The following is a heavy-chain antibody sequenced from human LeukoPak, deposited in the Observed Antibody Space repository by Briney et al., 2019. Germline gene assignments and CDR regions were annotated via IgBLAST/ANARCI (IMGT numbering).Heavy chain of an antibody. CDR3: AGGGTLAAADTYRYYFMDV. D-gene: IGHD6-13*01. V-gene: IGHV3-53*01. CDR1: GFTVNSDC. Sequence: PGGSLRLSCAASGFTVNSDCMTWVRQPPGKGLEWVSVIFAGGSPYYADSVKGRFSVSRDVSNNTLYLQMSYLRAEDTAVYYCAGGGTLAAADTYRYYFMDVWGKGTTVTVSS. CDR2: IFAGGSP. J-gene: IGHJ6*03.